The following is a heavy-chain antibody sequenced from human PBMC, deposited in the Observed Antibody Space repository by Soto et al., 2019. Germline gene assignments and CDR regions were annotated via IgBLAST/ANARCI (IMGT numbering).Heavy chain of an antibody. CDR3: AKDLRWELQGDWFDP. CDR2: ISGSGGST. J-gene: IGHJ5*02. CDR1: GFTFSSYA. D-gene: IGHD1-26*01. V-gene: IGHV3-23*01. Sequence: EVQLLESGGGLVQPGGSLRLSCAASGFTFSSYAMSWVRQAPGKGLEWVSAISGSGGSTYYADPVKGRFTISRDNSKNTLYLQMNSLRAEDTAVYYCAKDLRWELQGDWFDPWGQGTLVTVSS.